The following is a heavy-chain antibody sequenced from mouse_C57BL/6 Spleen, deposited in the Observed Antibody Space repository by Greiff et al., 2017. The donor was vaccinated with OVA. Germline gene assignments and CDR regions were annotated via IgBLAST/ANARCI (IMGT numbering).Heavy chain of an antibody. Sequence: VQLQQSGPELVKPGASVKISCKASGYSFTGYYMNWVKQSPEKSLEWIGEINPSTGGTTYNQKFKAKATLTVDKSSSTAYMQLKSLTSEDSAVYYCARSDPYYDYDGAWFAYWGQGTLVTVSA. J-gene: IGHJ3*01. D-gene: IGHD2-4*01. V-gene: IGHV1-42*01. CDR3: ARSDPYYDYDGAWFAY. CDR2: INPSTGGT. CDR1: GYSFTGYY.